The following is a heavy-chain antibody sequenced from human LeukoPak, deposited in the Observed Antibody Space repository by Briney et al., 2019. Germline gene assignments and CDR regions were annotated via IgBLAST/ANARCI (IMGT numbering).Heavy chain of an antibody. CDR3: AVSYSGSLDY. D-gene: IGHD6-13*01. CDR1: RFTFSNYW. J-gene: IGHJ4*02. V-gene: IGHV3-7*02. CDR2: IKQDGSEK. Sequence: PGGSLRVSCAASRFTFSNYWMNWVRQAPGKGLEWVANIKQDGSEKYYVDSVKGRFTISRDNAKNSLYLQLNSLRAEDTAVYYCAVSYSGSLDYWGQGTLVTVSS.